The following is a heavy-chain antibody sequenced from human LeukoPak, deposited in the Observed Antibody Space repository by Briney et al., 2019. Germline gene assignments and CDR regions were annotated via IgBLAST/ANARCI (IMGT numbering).Heavy chain of an antibody. CDR2: IYTSGST. D-gene: IGHD2-2*01. J-gene: IGHJ4*02. CDR3: ARGGTVLGYCSSTSCYGNDY. CDR1: GGSISSYY. V-gene: IGHV4-4*07. Sequence: SETLSLTCTVSGGSISSYYWSWIRQPAGKGLEWIGRIYTSGSTNYNPSLKSRVTISVDTSKNQFSLKLSSVTAADTAVYYCARGGTVLGYCSSTSCYGNDYWGQGTLVTVSS.